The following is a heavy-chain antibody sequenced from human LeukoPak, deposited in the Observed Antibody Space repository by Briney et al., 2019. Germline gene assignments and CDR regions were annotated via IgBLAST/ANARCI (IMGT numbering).Heavy chain of an antibody. CDR2: INHSGST. J-gene: IGHJ4*02. V-gene: IGHV4-34*01. CDR3: ARRQLHVSRAFDY. CDR1: GGSFSGYY. Sequence: SETLSLTCAVYGGSFSGYYWSWIRQPPGKGLEWIGEINHSGSTNYNPSLKSRVTISVDTSKNQFSLKLSSVTAADTAVYYCARRQLHVSRAFDYWGQGTLVTVSS. D-gene: IGHD2-2*01.